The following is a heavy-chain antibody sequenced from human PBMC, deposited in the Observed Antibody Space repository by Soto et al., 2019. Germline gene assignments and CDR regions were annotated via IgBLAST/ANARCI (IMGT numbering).Heavy chain of an antibody. D-gene: IGHD3-22*01. CDR2: MNPNSGNT. J-gene: IGHJ6*02. V-gene: IGHV1-8*01. CDR1: GYTFTSYD. CDR3: ARWPDRYYYYGMDV. Sequence: QVQLVQSGAEVKKPGASVKVSCKASGYTFTSYDINWVRQATGQGLEWMGWMNPNSGNTGYAQKFQGRVTMTRNMSISTAYMELSSLRSEDTAVYYCARWPDRYYYYGMDVWGQGTTVTVSS.